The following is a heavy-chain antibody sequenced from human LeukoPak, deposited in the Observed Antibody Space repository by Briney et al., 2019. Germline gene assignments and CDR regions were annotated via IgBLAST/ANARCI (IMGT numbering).Heavy chain of an antibody. CDR1: GFTFDDYA. Sequence: GGSLRLSCAASGFTFDDYAMHWVRQAPGKGLEWVSGISWNSGGKGYADSVKGRFTISRDNAKNSLYLQMNSLRAEDTALYYCAKATGVRGVNGSGSFDYWGQGTLVTVSS. J-gene: IGHJ4*02. D-gene: IGHD3-10*01. CDR2: ISWNSGGK. CDR3: AKATGVRGVNGSGSFDY. V-gene: IGHV3-9*01.